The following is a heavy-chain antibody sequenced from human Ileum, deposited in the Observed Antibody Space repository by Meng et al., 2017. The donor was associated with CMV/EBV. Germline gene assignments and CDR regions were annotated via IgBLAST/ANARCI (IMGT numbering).Heavy chain of an antibody. CDR1: GVSRRNKY. CDR2: IYSGGST. J-gene: IGHJ4*02. Sequence: GVSRRNKYWGWMRQGKGKGVVWVLVIYSGGSTYYAEFVKGRFTTCREYSRNALYVQMNSRSAEDTVVYYGGIVIGYSLVYWGQGTLVTVSS. CDR3: GIVIGYSLVY. V-gene: IGHV3-66*01. D-gene: IGHD3-22*01.